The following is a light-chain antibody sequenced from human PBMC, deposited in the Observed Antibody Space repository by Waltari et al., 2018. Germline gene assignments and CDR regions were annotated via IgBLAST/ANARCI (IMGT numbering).Light chain of an antibody. Sequence: QSALTQPCSVSGSPGQSVTISCTGTSSDVGGYDYVSRYQQHPGKAPKLMIYDVTKRPSGVPDRFSGSKSGNTASLTISGLQAEDEADYYCCSYAGSVVFGGGTKLTVL. CDR1: SSDVGGYDY. CDR3: CSYAGSVV. V-gene: IGLV2-11*01. CDR2: DVT. J-gene: IGLJ2*01.